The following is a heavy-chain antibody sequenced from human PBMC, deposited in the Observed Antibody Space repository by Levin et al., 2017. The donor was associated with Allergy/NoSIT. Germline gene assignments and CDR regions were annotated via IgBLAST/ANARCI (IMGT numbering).Heavy chain of an antibody. V-gene: IGHV3-53*01. D-gene: IGHD3-22*01. J-gene: IGHJ4*02. CDR1: GFSISGEY. CDR3: AREGPGNDGTSGFQFDL. CDR2: IYASTDT. Sequence: GGSLRLSCAVSGFSISGEYMSWVRQAPGKAPEWVSIIYASTDTNYADSVKGRFFISRDSSKNTLYLQMNRLRVEDTAVYYCAREGPGNDGTSGFQFDLWGQGALVTVSS.